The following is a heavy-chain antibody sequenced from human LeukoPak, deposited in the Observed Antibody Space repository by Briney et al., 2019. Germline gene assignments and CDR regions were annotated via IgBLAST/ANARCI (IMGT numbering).Heavy chain of an antibody. CDR2: ISVSSSYI. Sequence: GGSLRLSCAASGFTFSSYGMHWVRQAPGKGLEWVSSISVSSSYIYYAGSVKGRFTISRDNAKNSLYQQMNSLRVEDTAVYFCTRDGKDCSSSSCSADYWGQGTLVTVSS. J-gene: IGHJ4*02. CDR1: GFTFSSYG. V-gene: IGHV3-21*01. D-gene: IGHD2-2*01. CDR3: TRDGKDCSSSSCSADY.